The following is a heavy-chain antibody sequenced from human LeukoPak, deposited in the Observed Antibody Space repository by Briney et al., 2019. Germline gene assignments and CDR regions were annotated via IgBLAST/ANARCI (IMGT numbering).Heavy chain of an antibody. CDR2: IIPIFGTA. V-gene: IGHV1-69*01. J-gene: IGHJ4*02. CDR1: GGTFSSYA. D-gene: IGHD1-26*01. CDR3: ARASGSYSAFDY. Sequence: SVTVSCKASGGTFSSYAISWVRQAPGQGLEWMGGIIPIFGTANYAQKFQGRVTITADESTSTAYMELSSLRSEDTAVYYCARASGSYSAFDYWGQGTLVTVSS.